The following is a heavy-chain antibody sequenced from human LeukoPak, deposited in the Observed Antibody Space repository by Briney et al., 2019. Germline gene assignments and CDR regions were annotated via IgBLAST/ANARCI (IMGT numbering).Heavy chain of an antibody. CDR2: INPNSGGT. V-gene: IGHV1-2*04. J-gene: IGHJ4*02. Sequence: ASVKVSCKASGYTFTGYYMHWVRQAPGQGLEWMGWINPNSGGTNYAQKFQGWVTMTRDTSISTAYMELSRLRSDDTAEYYCARGFSAKRGSLLYWGQGTLVTVSS. D-gene: IGHD1-26*01. CDR3: ARGFSAKRGSLLY. CDR1: GYTFTGYY.